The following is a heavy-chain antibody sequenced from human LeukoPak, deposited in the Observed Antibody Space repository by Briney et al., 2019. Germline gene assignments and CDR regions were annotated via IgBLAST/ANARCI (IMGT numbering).Heavy chain of an antibody. CDR3: ARFNGRRYMDV. Sequence: SETLSLTCTVSGGSISSYYWSWIRQPPGKGLEWIGYIYYSGNTNYNPSLKSRVIISVNTSKNQLSLKLSSVTAADTAVYYCARFNGRRYMDVWGKGTTVTVSS. CDR2: IYYSGNT. CDR1: GGSISSYY. J-gene: IGHJ6*03. D-gene: IGHD2-8*01. V-gene: IGHV4-59*08.